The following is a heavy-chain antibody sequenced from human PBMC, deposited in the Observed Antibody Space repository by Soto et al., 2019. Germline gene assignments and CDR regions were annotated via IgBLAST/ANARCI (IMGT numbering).Heavy chain of an antibody. V-gene: IGHV3-30*02. Sequence: QVQLVESGGGVVQPGRSLRLSCAASGFTFSSYGMYWVRQAPGKGLEWVALIGYDGRNKYYADSVKGRFTISRDNSKNTVYLQINSLRAEDTGMYYCAGGNSSRWCEVSGYWGKGTLVTVSS. J-gene: IGHJ4*02. CDR3: AGGNSSRWCEVSGY. CDR2: IGYDGRNK. D-gene: IGHD6-13*01. CDR1: GFTFSSYG.